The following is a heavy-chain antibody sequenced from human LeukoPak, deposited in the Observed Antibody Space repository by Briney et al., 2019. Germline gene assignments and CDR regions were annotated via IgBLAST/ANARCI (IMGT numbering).Heavy chain of an antibody. CDR3: SAGVGFSDFDY. V-gene: IGHV3-15*01. Sequence: GGSLRLSCAVSGFIFSDHYMDWVRQAPGKGLEWVGRIKSKTDFGTRDFAAPVKGRFTISRDDSKNTLYLQMSSLKTEDTAVYYCSAGVGFSDFDYWGQGTLVTVSS. CDR2: IKSKTDFGTR. J-gene: IGHJ4*02. D-gene: IGHD2-15*01. CDR1: GFIFSDHY.